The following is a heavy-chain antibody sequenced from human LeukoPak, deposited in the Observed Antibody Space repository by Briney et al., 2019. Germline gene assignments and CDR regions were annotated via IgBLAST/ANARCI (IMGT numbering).Heavy chain of an antibody. CDR2: IIPIFGTA. CDR3: ARVGGEKRMVRGVIITLGWFDP. D-gene: IGHD3-10*01. V-gene: IGHV1-69*13. Sequence: ASVKVSCKASGGTFNSYAISWVRQAPGQGLEWMGGIIPIFGTANYAQKFQGRVTITADESTSTAYMELSSLRSEDTAVYYCARVGGEKRMVRGVIITLGWFDPWGQGTLVTVSS. CDR1: GGTFNSYA. J-gene: IGHJ5*02.